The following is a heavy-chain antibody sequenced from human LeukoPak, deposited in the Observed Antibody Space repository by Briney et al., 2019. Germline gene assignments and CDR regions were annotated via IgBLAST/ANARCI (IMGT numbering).Heavy chain of an antibody. CDR2: INPNSGGT. CDR1: GYTFTGYY. J-gene: IGHJ6*03. D-gene: IGHD3-10*01. V-gene: IGHV1-2*02. CDR3: ARDFTVRSPYFMDV. Sequence: GASVKVSCKASGYTFTGYYMHWVRQAPGQGLEWMGWINPNSGGTNYAQKFQGRVTMTRDTSISTAYMELSRLRSDDTAVYYCARDFTVRSPYFMDVWGKGTTVTVSS.